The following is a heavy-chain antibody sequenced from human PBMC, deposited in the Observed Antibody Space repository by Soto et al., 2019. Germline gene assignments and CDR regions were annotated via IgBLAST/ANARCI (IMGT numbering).Heavy chain of an antibody. D-gene: IGHD3-9*01. CDR3: ATAVSRVRPTFCP. CDR2: FDREDGET. Sequence: ASVKVSCKVSGYTLTELSMHWVRQAPGKGLEWMAAFDREDGETIYAQKFQGRVTMTEDTSTDTAYMEVSGLRSEGTALYYCATAVSRVRPTFCPWGQGNLFTLS. V-gene: IGHV1-24*01. J-gene: IGHJ5*02. CDR1: GYTLTELS.